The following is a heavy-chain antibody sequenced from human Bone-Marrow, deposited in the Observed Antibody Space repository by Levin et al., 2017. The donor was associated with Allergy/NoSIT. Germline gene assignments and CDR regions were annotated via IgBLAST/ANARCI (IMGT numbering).Heavy chain of an antibody. Sequence: ASVKVSCKASGYTFTSYAMNWVRQAPGQGLEWMGWINTNTGNPTYAQGFTGRFVFSLDTSVSTAYLQISSLKAEDTAVYYCARVKFDWLLPAFYYGMDVWGQGTTVTVSS. D-gene: IGHD3-9*01. CDR1: GYTFTSYA. J-gene: IGHJ6*02. V-gene: IGHV7-4-1*02. CDR3: ARVKFDWLLPAFYYGMDV. CDR2: INTNTGNP.